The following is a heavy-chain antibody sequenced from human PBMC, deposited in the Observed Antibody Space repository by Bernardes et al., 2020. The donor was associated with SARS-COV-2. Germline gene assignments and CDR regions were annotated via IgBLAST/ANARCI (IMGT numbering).Heavy chain of an antibody. D-gene: IGHD2-15*01. J-gene: IGHJ4*02. Sequence: ASMKVSCKASGYTFTSFAISWVRQAPGQGLEWMGWISAYHGNINYAQKLQGRVTMTTDISTSTAYMELRSLTSDDTAVYYCARDLGRVPTYSFYDFWGQGTPVTVSS. CDR3: ARDLGRVPTYSFYDF. V-gene: IGHV1-18*01. CDR1: GYTFTSFA. CDR2: ISAYHGNI.